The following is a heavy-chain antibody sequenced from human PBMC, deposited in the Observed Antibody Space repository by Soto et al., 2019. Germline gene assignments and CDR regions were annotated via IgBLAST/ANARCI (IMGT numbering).Heavy chain of an antibody. CDR1: GGSISSYY. CDR3: ARGARIAAAGVWFDP. J-gene: IGHJ5*02. Sequence: SETLSLTCTVSGGSISSYYWSWIRQPPGKGLEWIGYIYYSGSTNYNPSLKSRVTISVDTSKNQFSLKLSSVTAADTAVYYCARGARIAAAGVWFDPWGQGTLVTSPQ. V-gene: IGHV4-59*01. D-gene: IGHD6-13*01. CDR2: IYYSGST.